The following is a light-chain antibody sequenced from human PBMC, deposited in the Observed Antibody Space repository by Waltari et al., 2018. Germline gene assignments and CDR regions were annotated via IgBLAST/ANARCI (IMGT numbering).Light chain of an antibody. CDR1: QSIATN. CDR2: DAS. CDR3: QQYNRWPPIT. V-gene: IGKV3-15*01. J-gene: IGKJ5*01. Sequence: VVTTQSPDTLSVPPGGRATLSCTASQSIATNLAWYQQRRGQAPRLLIFDASTRATSISGRFSGSGSGTEFTLTISSLQSDDSAVYYCQQYNRWPPITFGQGTRLEIK.